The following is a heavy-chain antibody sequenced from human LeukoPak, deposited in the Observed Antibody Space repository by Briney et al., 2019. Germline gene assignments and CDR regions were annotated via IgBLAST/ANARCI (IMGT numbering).Heavy chain of an antibody. D-gene: IGHD3-10*01. V-gene: IGHV4-4*07. CDR3: ARDAVSDYGSGSYPIH. CDR1: GGSISSYY. J-gene: IGHJ4*02. Sequence: SETLSLTCTVSGGSISSYYWSRIRQPAGKGLEWIGRIYTSGSTNYNPSLKSRVTMSVDTSKNQFSLKLSSVTAADTAVYYCARDAVSDYGSGSYPIHWGQGTLVTVSS. CDR2: IYTSGST.